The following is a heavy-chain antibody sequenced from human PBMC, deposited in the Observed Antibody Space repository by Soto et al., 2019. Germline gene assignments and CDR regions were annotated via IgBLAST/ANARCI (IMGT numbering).Heavy chain of an antibody. D-gene: IGHD5-12*01. J-gene: IGHJ4*02. Sequence: GGSLRLSCAASGFTFSSYGMHWVRQAPGKGLEWVAVISYDGSNKYYADSVKGRFTISRDNSKNTLYLQMNSLRAVDTAVYYCAKDPYSGYDGFDYFDYWGQGTLVTVSS. V-gene: IGHV3-30*18. CDR2: ISYDGSNK. CDR1: GFTFSSYG. CDR3: AKDPYSGYDGFDYFDY.